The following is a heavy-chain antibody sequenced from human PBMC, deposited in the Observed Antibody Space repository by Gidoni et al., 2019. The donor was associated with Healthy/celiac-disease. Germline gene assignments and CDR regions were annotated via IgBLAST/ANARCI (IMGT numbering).Heavy chain of an antibody. CDR2: ISYDGSNK. Sequence: QVQLVESGGGVVQPGRSLRLSCAASGFTFSSYGMHWVRQAPGKGLEWVAVISYDGSNKYYADSVKGRFTISRDNSKNTLYLQMNSLRAEDTAVYYCAREGPAVREVDAVMDVWGQGTTVTVSS. V-gene: IGHV3-30*03. D-gene: IGHD3-10*01. CDR3: AREGPAVREVDAVMDV. J-gene: IGHJ6*02. CDR1: GFTFSSYG.